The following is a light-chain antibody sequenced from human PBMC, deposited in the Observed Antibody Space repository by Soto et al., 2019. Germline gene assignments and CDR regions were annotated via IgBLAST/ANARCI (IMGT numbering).Light chain of an antibody. CDR3: QQYGSSPLT. V-gene: IGKV3-20*01. J-gene: IGKJ4*01. CDR2: GAS. CDR1: QSVSSSY. Sequence: EILLTQSPGTLSLSPGERATLSCRASQSVSSSYLAWYQQKPGQAPRLLIFGASSRATGIPDRFSGSGSGTDFTLTISRLEPQDFAVYYCQQYGSSPLTFGGGTKVEIE.